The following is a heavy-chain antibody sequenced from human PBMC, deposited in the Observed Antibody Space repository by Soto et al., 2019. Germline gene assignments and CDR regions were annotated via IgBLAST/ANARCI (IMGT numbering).Heavy chain of an antibody. V-gene: IGHV3-23*01. CDR2: ISGSGGST. Sequence: PGGSLRLSCAASGFTFSSYAMSWVRQAPGKGLEWVSAISGSGGSTYYADSVKGRFTISRDNSKNTLYLQMNSLRAEDTAVYYCAKASQVLYNWNDPSDTPNYYYYGMDVWGQGTTVTVSS. J-gene: IGHJ6*02. D-gene: IGHD1-1*01. CDR1: GFTFSSYA. CDR3: AKASQVLYNWNDPSDTPNYYYYGMDV.